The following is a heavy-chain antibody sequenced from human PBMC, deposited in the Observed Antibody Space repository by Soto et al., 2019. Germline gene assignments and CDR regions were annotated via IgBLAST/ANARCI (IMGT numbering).Heavy chain of an antibody. Sequence: GASVKVSCKASGGTFSSYAISWVRQAPGQGLEWMGGIIPIFGTANYAQKLQGRVTITADESTSTAYMELSSLRSEDTAVYYCARSLHYYDSSGYYYYFDYWGQGTLVTVSS. J-gene: IGHJ4*02. D-gene: IGHD3-22*01. CDR2: IIPIFGTA. CDR3: ARSLHYYDSSGYYYYFDY. CDR1: GGTFSSYA. V-gene: IGHV1-69*13.